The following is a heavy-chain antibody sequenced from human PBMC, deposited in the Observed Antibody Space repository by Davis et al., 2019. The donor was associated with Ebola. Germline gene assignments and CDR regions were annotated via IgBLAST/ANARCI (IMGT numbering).Heavy chain of an antibody. CDR3: ARRGMGGYGDYYYYYGMDV. J-gene: IGHJ6*04. Sequence: SETLSLTCTVSWGSISSGPYYWGWIRQSPGKGLEWIGSVYYSGSTNYNPSLKSRVTISVDTSKNQFSLKLSSVTAADTAVYYCARRGMGGYGDYYYYYGMDVWGKGTTVTVSS. CDR2: VYYSGST. CDR1: WGSISSGPYY. V-gene: IGHV4-39*01. D-gene: IGHD4-17*01.